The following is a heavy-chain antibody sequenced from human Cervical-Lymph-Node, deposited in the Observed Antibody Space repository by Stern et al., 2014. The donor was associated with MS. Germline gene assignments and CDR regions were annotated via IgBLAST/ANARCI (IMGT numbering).Heavy chain of an antibody. V-gene: IGHV5-51*01. CDR1: GYTFTSYW. CDR3: ARQRYFDY. CDR2: IFPGGSDI. J-gene: IGHJ4*02. Sequence: EVQLVESGPEVKRPGESLKISCQASGYTFTSYWIGWVRQMPGKGLEWIAIIFPGGSDIRYSPSFKAQVPISAEKSSSTAYLQWNNLKASDTAIYYCARQRYFDYWGQGTLVTVSS.